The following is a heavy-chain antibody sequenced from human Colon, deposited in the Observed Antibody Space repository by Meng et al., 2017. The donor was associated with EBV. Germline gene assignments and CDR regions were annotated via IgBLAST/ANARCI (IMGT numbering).Heavy chain of an antibody. Sequence: QRHVQESGPGLVKPSETLSLTCIVSGDSVSDTNHFWGWVRQAPGKGLEWVGSINSNWNTYSNPSLTSRVTMSLDTSKNQFSLKLSSVTAADTAVYYCVRVRGDFDYWGQGTLVTVSS. CDR3: VRVRGDFDY. V-gene: IGHV4-39*07. CDR2: INSNWNT. J-gene: IGHJ4*02. D-gene: IGHD3-16*01. CDR1: GDSVSDTNHF.